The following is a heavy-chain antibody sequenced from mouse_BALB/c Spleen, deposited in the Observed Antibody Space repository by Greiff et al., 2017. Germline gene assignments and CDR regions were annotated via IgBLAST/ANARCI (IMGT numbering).Heavy chain of an antibody. Sequence: EVMLVESGGGLVQPKGSLKLSCAASGFTFNTYAMTWVRQAPGKGLEWVARIRSKSNNYATYYADSVKDRFTISRDDSQSMLYLQMNNLKTEDTAMYYCVRNGAMDYWGQGTSVTVSS. CDR3: VRNGAMDY. CDR1: GFTFNTYA. V-gene: IGHV10-1*02. CDR2: IRSKSNNYAT. J-gene: IGHJ4*01.